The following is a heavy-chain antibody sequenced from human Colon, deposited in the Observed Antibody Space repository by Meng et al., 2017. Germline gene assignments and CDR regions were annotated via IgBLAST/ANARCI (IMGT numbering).Heavy chain of an antibody. D-gene: IGHD3-10*01. CDR2: TYYRSEWQN. CDR3: TTWYGEY. Sequence: QVQLPQSGPGLAKPSQTLSLTCAISGDSVSSNRALWHWVRQSPSRGLEWLGQTYYRSEWQNHYGVSVKSRITINADTSRNHFSLHLNSVTPEDTAVYYCTTWYGEYWGQGTLVTVSS. J-gene: IGHJ4*02. CDR1: GDSVSSNRAL. V-gene: IGHV6-1*01.